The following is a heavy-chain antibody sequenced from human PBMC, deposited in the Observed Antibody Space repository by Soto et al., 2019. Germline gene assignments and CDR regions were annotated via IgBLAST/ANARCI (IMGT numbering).Heavy chain of an antibody. CDR3: ARVKYYDFWSGYYDYYYYGMDV. CDR1: GFTFSSYS. J-gene: IGHJ6*02. CDR2: ISSSSYI. Sequence: GGSLRLSCAASGFTFSSYSMNWVRQAPGKGLEWVSSISSSSYIYYADSVKGRFTISRDNAKNSLYLQMNSLRAEDTAVYYCARVKYYDFWSGYYDYYYYGMDVWGQGTTVTVSS. V-gene: IGHV3-21*01. D-gene: IGHD3-3*01.